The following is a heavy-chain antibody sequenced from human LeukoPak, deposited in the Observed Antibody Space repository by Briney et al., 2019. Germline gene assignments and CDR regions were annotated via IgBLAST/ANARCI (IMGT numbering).Heavy chain of an antibody. V-gene: IGHV3-30*04. CDR2: MSSDGSND. D-gene: IGHD2-8*01. J-gene: IGHJ4*02. CDR3: AREKYCTPTDCLHGRFYFNS. Sequence: GGSLRLSCGASGFPFSTYSTHWVRQAPGKGPGWVAVMSSDGSNDNYANSVKGRFTISRDNSKNALYLQMNTLRAEDTAVYYCAREKYCTPTDCLHGRFYFNSWGQGTPVTVSS. CDR1: GFPFSTYS.